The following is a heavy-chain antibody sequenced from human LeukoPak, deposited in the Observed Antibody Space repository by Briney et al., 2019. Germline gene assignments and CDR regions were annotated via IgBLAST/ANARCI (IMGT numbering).Heavy chain of an antibody. Sequence: GSSVKVSCKASGGTFSSYAISWVRQAPGQGLERMGRIIPILGIANYAQKFQGRVTITADKSTSTAYMELSSLRSEDTAVYYCARDFSKVIVGATVAFDIWGQGTMVTVSS. V-gene: IGHV1-69*04. CDR3: ARDFSKVIVGATVAFDI. CDR2: IIPILGIA. D-gene: IGHD1-26*01. CDR1: GGTFSSYA. J-gene: IGHJ3*02.